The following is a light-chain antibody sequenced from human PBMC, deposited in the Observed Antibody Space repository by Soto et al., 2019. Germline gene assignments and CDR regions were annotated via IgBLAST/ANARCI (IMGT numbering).Light chain of an antibody. V-gene: IGLV2-23*03. CDR2: DGF. CDR1: SSAVGSYDL. J-gene: IGLJ1*01. CDR3: CSYAGSSTFV. Sequence: QSVLTQPASVSGSRGKSITFSCAGSSSAVGSYDLVSWYQQHPGKAPKLIIYDGFKRPSGVSDRFSGSKSGYTVSLTISGLQADDEADYYCCSYAGSSTFVFGTGTKLTVL.